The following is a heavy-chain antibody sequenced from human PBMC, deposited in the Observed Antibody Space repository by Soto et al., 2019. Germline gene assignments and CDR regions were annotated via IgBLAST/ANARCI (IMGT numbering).Heavy chain of an antibody. V-gene: IGHV3-23*01. J-gene: IGHJ3*02. CDR3: AKATATGGGAFDI. D-gene: IGHD2-8*02. Sequence: PGGSLRLSCAASGFICSSYDMSWVRQAPGKGLEWVSTILVDGRTFYVDSVKGRFTISRDSSQNTVYLQMNSLTAGDTALYYCAKATATGGGAFDICGQGTMVTVSS. CDR2: ILVDGRT. CDR1: GFICSSYD.